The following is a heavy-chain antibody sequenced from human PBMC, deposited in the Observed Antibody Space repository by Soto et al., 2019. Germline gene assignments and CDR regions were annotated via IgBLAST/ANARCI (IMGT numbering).Heavy chain of an antibody. CDR2: IVVGSGNT. D-gene: IGHD4-17*01. Sequence: QMQLVQSGPEVKKPGTSVKVSCKASGFTFTSSAMQWVRQARGQRLEWIGWIVVGSGNTNYAQKFQERGHHTREMSTSKAYMELSSLGSEDPARDYWAGDCRLTVTTTSPWYFDLWGRGTLVTVSS. CDR1: GFTFTSSA. CDR3: AGDCRLTVTTTSPWYFDL. V-gene: IGHV1-58*02. J-gene: IGHJ2*01.